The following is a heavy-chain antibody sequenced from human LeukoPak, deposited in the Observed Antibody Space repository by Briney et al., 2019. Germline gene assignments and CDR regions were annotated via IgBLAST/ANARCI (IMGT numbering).Heavy chain of an antibody. CDR3: ATGYSSGWYALDY. CDR1: GGSISSSNW. CDR2: IYYSGST. J-gene: IGHJ4*02. D-gene: IGHD6-19*01. Sequence: SETLSLTCAVSGGSISSSNWWSWVRQPPGKGLEWIGYIYYSGSTNYNPSLKSRVTISVDTSKNQFSLKLSSVTAADTAVYYCATGYSSGWYALDYWGQGTLVTVSS. V-gene: IGHV4-4*02.